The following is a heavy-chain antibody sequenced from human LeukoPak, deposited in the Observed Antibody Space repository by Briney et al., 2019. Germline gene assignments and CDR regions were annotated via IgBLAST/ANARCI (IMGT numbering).Heavy chain of an antibody. CDR1: GFTFSSYE. J-gene: IGHJ4*02. Sequence: PGGSLRLSCAASGFTFSSYEMNWVRQAPGKGLEWVSYISSSGSTIYYADSVKGRFTISRDNAKNSLYLQMNSLRAEDTAVYYRAKGRFYDILIGGLDYWGQGTLVTVSS. CDR2: ISSSGSTI. CDR3: AKGRFYDILIGGLDY. D-gene: IGHD3-9*01. V-gene: IGHV3-48*03.